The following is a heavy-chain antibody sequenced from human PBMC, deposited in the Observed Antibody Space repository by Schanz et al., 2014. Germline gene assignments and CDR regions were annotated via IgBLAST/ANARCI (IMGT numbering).Heavy chain of an antibody. D-gene: IGHD6-19*01. CDR2: IYSGGST. J-gene: IGHJ3*02. CDR3: AKCIVWYGRCAFDI. CDR1: GFTVSSNY. V-gene: IGHV3-53*01. Sequence: EVQLVESGGGLIQPGGSLRLSCAASGFTVSSNYMSWVRQAPGKGLEWVAVIYSGGSTFYTDSVKGRFTISRDNSKNTLYLQMNSLIAEDTAVYYCAKCIVWYGRCAFDIWGQGTMVTVSS.